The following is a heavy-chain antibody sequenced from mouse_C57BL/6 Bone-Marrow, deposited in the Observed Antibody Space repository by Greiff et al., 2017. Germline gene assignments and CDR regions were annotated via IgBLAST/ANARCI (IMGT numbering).Heavy chain of an antibody. Sequence: EVQRVQSGGGLVKPGGSLKLSCAASGFTFSSYAMSWVRQTPEKRLEWVATISDGGSYTYYTDNVKGRFTISRDNAKSNLYLLLSRLKSEDTAVDYCARKDYYGSSYSMDYWGQGTSVTVSS. J-gene: IGHJ4*01. CDR3: ARKDYYGSSYSMDY. V-gene: IGHV5-4*01. CDR2: ISDGGSYT. CDR1: GFTFSSYA. D-gene: IGHD1-1*01.